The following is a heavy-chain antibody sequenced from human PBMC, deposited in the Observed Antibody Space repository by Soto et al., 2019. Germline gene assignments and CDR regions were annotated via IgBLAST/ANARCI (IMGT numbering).Heavy chain of an antibody. CDR2: IQEDGNEK. J-gene: IGHJ3*02. CDR3: ARKKGEVAFDM. D-gene: IGHD3-16*01. Sequence: EVQLAESGGGLVQPAGSLRLSCAASGFDFSTYWMGWVRQSPGKGPEWVANIQEDGNEKHYVDSLKGRFTISRDTADNSLYLQVNSLRVEDTAVYYCARKKGEVAFDMWGQGTMVTVSS. V-gene: IGHV3-7*01. CDR1: GFDFSTYW.